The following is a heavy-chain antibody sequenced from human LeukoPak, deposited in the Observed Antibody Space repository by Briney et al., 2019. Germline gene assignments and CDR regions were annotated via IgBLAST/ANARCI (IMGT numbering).Heavy chain of an antibody. CDR2: IDTREST. Sequence: SETLSLTCTVSVGSICMGSYYWSWVRQPAGKGLEGIGRIDTRESTKYNRSVKSRVTISVDTSKNQCSLKLSSVTAADTAVYYCARDHEWLEIDYWGQGTLVTVSS. D-gene: IGHD6-19*01. V-gene: IGHV4-61*02. CDR1: VGSICMGSYY. J-gene: IGHJ4*02. CDR3: ARDHEWLEIDY.